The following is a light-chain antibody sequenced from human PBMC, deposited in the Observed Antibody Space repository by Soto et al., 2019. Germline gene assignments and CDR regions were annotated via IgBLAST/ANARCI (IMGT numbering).Light chain of an antibody. CDR2: QAS. CDR1: QSISTW. J-gene: IGKJ1*01. Sequence: DIQMTQSPSTLSASVGDRVTITCRASQSISTWLAWYQHKPGKAPKLLIYQASSLEGGVPSRFSGSGSGTEFTLTISSLQPDDFATYYCQQYNSYSTFGQGTKVEIK. CDR3: QQYNSYST. V-gene: IGKV1-5*03.